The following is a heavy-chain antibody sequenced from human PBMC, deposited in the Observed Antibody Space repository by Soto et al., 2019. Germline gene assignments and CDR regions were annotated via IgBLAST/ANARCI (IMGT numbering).Heavy chain of an antibody. CDR1: GYSFTSYW. V-gene: IGHV5-10-1*01. Sequence: PGESLKISCKGSGYSFTSYWISWVRQMPGKGLEWMGRIDPSDSYTNYSPSFQGHVTISADKSISTAYLQWSSLKASDTAMYYCATDYDILTGYHYYYGMDVWGQGTTVTVS. CDR3: ATDYDILTGYHYYYGMDV. J-gene: IGHJ6*02. D-gene: IGHD3-9*01. CDR2: IDPSDSYT.